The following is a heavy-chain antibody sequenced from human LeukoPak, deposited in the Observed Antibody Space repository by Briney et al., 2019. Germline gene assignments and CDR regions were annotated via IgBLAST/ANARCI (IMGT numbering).Heavy chain of an antibody. CDR1: GFTFSSYA. CDR3: AKDRRSGYSDY. V-gene: IGHV3-30*18. J-gene: IGHJ4*02. D-gene: IGHD3-3*01. Sequence: GGSLRLSCAASGFTFSSYAMSWVRQAPGKGLEWVAVISYDGSNKYYADSVKGRFTISRDNSKNTLYLQMNSLRAEDTAVYYCAKDRRSGYSDYWGQGTLVTVSS. CDR2: ISYDGSNK.